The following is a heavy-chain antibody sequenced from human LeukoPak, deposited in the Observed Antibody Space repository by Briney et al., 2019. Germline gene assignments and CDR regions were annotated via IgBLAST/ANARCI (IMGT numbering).Heavy chain of an antibody. CDR1: GFTFSGSA. J-gene: IGHJ6*03. CDR2: IRSKANSYAT. D-gene: IGHD1-26*01. CDR3: TFEWELPGTGYYYYMDV. V-gene: IGHV3-73*01. Sequence: PGGSLRLSCAASGFTFSGSAMHWVRQASGKGLEWVGRIRSKANSYATAYAASVKGRFTISRDDSKNTAYLQMNSLKTGDTAVYYCTFEWELPGTGYYYYMDVWGKGTTVTVSS.